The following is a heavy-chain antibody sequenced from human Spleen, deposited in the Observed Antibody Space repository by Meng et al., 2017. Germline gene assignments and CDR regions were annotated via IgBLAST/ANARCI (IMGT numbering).Heavy chain of an antibody. CDR1: GYSFTDSY. V-gene: IGHV1-2*06. Sequence: ASVKVSCKTSGYSFTDSYIHWVRQAPGQGLEWMGRINPNSGGTNYAQKFQGRVTMTRDTSISTAYMELSSLRSEDTAVYYCARDRCSGGSCPNIYYYYYGMDVWGQGTTVTVSS. J-gene: IGHJ6*02. CDR2: INPNSGGT. CDR3: ARDRCSGGSCPNIYYYYYGMDV. D-gene: IGHD2-15*01.